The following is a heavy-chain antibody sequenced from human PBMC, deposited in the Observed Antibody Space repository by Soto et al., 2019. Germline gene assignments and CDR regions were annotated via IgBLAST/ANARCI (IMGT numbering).Heavy chain of an antibody. CDR3: ARGTEIFGVVIKPLDY. Sequence: PSVTLSLSCAVYGGSFSGYYWSWIRQPPGKGLEWIGEINHSGSTNYNPSLKSRVTISVDTSKNQFSLKLRSVTDADTAVYYCARGTEIFGVVIKPLDYWGQGTLVTVS. V-gene: IGHV4-34*01. CDR1: GGSFSGYY. D-gene: IGHD3-3*01. J-gene: IGHJ4*02. CDR2: INHSGST.